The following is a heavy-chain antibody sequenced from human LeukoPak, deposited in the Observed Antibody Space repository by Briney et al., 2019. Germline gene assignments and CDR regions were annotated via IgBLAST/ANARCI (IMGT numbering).Heavy chain of an antibody. J-gene: IGHJ4*02. CDR3: AREGRIAVAAFDY. D-gene: IGHD6-19*01. CDR1: GGSISSSNW. Sequence: SENLSLTCAVSGGSISSSNWWSWVRQPPGKGLEWIGEIYHSGSTNYNPSLKSRVTISVDKSKNQFSLKLSSVTAADTAVYYCAREGRIAVAAFDYWGQGTLVTVSS. V-gene: IGHV4-4*02. CDR2: IYHSGST.